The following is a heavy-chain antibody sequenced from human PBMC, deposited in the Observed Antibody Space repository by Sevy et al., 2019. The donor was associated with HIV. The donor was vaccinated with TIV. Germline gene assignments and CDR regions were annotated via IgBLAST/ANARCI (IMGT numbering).Heavy chain of an antibody. CDR2: IKQDGSEK. D-gene: IGHD6-19*01. Sequence: GGSLRLSCAASGFTFSSYWMSWVRQAPGKGLEWVANIKQDGSEKYYVDSVKGRFTISRDNAKNSLYLQMNSLRAEDMAVYYCARDQIAVAFDAFDIWGQGTMVTVSS. CDR1: GFTFSSYW. V-gene: IGHV3-7*01. CDR3: ARDQIAVAFDAFDI. J-gene: IGHJ3*02.